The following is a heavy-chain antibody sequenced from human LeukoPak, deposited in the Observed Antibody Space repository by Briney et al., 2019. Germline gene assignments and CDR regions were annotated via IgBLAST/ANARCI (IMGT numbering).Heavy chain of an antibody. CDR1: GFTFSSYG. CDR3: AKEAVNYYDSSGYFDDAFDI. Sequence: PGRSLRLSCAASGFTFSSYGMHWVRQAPGKGLEWVAVISYDESNKYYADSVKGRFTISRDNSKNTLYLQMNSLRAEDTAVYHCAKEAVNYYDSSGYFDDAFDIWGQGTMVTVSS. D-gene: IGHD3-22*01. V-gene: IGHV3-30*18. J-gene: IGHJ3*02. CDR2: ISYDESNK.